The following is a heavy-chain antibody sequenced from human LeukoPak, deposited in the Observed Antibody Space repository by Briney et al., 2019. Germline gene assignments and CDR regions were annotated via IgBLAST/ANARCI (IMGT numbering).Heavy chain of an antibody. CDR2: ILPVLGTP. CDR1: GGTFNYA. CDR3: ARGYSGNFFGFDL. Sequence: ASVKVSCKPSGGTFNYAISWVRQAPGQGPEWMGGILPVLGTPHYAQKFQGRLTVTTDEVAATAYMELSSLRSEDTAVYYCARGYSGNFFGFDLRGQGTLVTVSS. J-gene: IGHJ4*02. D-gene: IGHD1-26*01. V-gene: IGHV1-69*05.